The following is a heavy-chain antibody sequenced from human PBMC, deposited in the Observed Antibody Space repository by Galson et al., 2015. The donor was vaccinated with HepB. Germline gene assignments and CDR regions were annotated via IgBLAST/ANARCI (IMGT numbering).Heavy chain of an antibody. Sequence: SLRLSCAASGFTFSSYAMNWVRQAPGKGLEWVSAIGGSGSSAFYADSVKGRFTISRDNSKNTLSLQMNSLRVEDTAVYYCAKDTLRYFDWLTTPVDAFDIWGQGTMVTVSS. CDR2: IGGSGSSA. CDR3: AKDTLRYFDWLTTPVDAFDI. CDR1: GFTFSSYA. J-gene: IGHJ3*02. D-gene: IGHD3-9*01. V-gene: IGHV3-23*01.